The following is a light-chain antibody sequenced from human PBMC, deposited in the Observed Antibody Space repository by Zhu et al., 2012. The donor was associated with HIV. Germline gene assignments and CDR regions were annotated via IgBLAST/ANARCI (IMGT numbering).Light chain of an antibody. CDR1: QSVSSN. Sequence: IVLTQSPATLSLSPGERAILSCRASQSVSSNLAWYQQKPGQAPRLLIYGASTRATGIPARFTGSGSGTEFTLTISSMQSEDFAVYHCQQYNNWPRTFGQGTKVEIK. J-gene: IGKJ1*01. V-gene: IGKV3-15*01. CDR2: GAS. CDR3: QQYNNWPRT.